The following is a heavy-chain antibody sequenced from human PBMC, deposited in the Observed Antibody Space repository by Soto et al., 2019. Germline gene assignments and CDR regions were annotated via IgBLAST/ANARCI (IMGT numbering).Heavy chain of an antibody. D-gene: IGHD7-27*01. V-gene: IGHV3-48*02. J-gene: IGHJ3*02. CDR3: VRDRAWAFDI. Sequence: EVRLVESGGGLVQPGGSLRLSCAASGYIFSDYSMNWVRQAPGKGLEWVSYIGTSRKYIFYRDSVRGRFTISRDNARNSLYLQWNSLRDEDTAVYYCVRDRAWAFDIWGQATMVTVSS. CDR2: IGTSRKYI. CDR1: GYIFSDYS.